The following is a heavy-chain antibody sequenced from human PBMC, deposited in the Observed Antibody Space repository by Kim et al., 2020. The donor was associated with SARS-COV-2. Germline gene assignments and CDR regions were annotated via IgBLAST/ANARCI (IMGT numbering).Heavy chain of an antibody. D-gene: IGHD6-13*01. CDR1: GFTFSSYA. J-gene: IGHJ4*02. CDR2: ISYDGSNK. CDR3: ARDIKQLVRSFDY. Sequence: GGSLRLSCAASGFTFSSYAMHWVRQAPGKGLEWVAVISYDGSNKYYADSVKGRFTISRDNSKNTLYLQMNSLRAEDTAVYYCARDIKQLVRSFDYWGQGTLVTVSS. V-gene: IGHV3-30*04.